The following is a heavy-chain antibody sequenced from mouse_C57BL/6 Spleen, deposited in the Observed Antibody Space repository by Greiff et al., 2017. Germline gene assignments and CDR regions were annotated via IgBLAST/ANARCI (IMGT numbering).Heavy chain of an antibody. D-gene: IGHD1-1*01. Sequence: QVQLKQSGPELVKPGASVKISCKASGYTFTDYYINWVKQRPGQGLEWIGWIFPGSGSTYYNEKFKGKATLTVDKSSSTAYMLLSSLTSEDSAVXFCAREGKPTGAMDYWGQGTSVTVSS. CDR3: AREGKPTGAMDY. CDR2: IFPGSGST. J-gene: IGHJ4*01. CDR1: GYTFTDYY. V-gene: IGHV1-75*01.